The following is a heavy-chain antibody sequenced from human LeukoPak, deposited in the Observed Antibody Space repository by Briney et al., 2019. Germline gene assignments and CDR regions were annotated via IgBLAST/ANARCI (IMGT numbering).Heavy chain of an antibody. CDR3: ARDHSNWNYAPDF. V-gene: IGHV1-18*04. J-gene: IGHJ4*02. Sequence: ASVKVSCKASGYTFTGYYIHWVRQAPGQGLQWLGWISASNGNTNYAQKFRDRVTMSTDTSTGTAYLDVRSLTSDDTAVYYCARDHSNWNYAPDFWDQGTLVIVSS. CDR2: ISASNGNT. D-gene: IGHD1-7*01. CDR1: GYTFTGYY.